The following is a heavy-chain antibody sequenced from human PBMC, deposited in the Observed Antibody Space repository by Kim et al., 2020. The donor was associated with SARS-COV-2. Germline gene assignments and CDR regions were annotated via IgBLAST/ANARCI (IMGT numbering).Heavy chain of an antibody. V-gene: IGHV3-9*01. J-gene: IGHJ4*02. CDR3: AKDIFEASREGATVFDY. D-gene: IGHD1-26*01. Sequence: VKGRFTISRANAKNSLYLQMNSLRAEDTALYYCAKDIFEASREGATVFDYWGQGTLVTVSS.